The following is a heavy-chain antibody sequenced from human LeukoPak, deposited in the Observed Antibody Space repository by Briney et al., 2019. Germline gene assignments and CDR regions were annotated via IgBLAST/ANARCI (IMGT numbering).Heavy chain of an antibody. CDR3: ARGVRGFGVVIDY. D-gene: IGHD3-3*01. CDR1: GGSFSGYY. CDR2: INHSGST. Sequence: SETLSLTCAVYGGSFSGYYWSWIRQPPGKGLEWIGEINHSGSTNYNPSLKSRVTISVDTSKNQFSLRLSSVTAADTAVYYCARGVRGFGVVIDYWGQGTLVTVSS. J-gene: IGHJ4*02. V-gene: IGHV4-34*01.